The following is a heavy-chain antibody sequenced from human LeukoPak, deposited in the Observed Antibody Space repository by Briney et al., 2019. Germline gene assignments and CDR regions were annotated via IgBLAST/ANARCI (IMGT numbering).Heavy chain of an antibody. J-gene: IGHJ4*02. V-gene: IGHV4-39*01. CDR2: IYYSGRT. CDR1: GDSITSSAYY. CDR3: ARQYSDERRGYYPFDY. D-gene: IGHD3-22*01. Sequence: SETLSLTCTVSGDSITSSAYYWAWIRQSPGKGLEWIATIYYSGRTYYNPSLKSQVTISIDTSKNQFSLKLTSVTAGDTAVYYCARQYSDERRGYYPFDYWGQGTLVTVSS.